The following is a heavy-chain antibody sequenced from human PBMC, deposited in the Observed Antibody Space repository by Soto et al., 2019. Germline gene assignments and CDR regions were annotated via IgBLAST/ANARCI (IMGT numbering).Heavy chain of an antibody. D-gene: IGHD3-3*01. CDR2: INHSGST. Sequence: SETLSLTCAVYGGSLSGYYWSWIRQPPGKGLERIGEINHSGSTNYNPSLKSRVTISVDTSKNQFYLRLSSVTAADTAVYYCARAPETPKIFGVVRPYFFNHWGQGTLVTVSS. CDR3: ARAPETPKIFGVVRPYFFNH. CDR1: GGSLSGYY. V-gene: IGHV4-34*01. J-gene: IGHJ4*02.